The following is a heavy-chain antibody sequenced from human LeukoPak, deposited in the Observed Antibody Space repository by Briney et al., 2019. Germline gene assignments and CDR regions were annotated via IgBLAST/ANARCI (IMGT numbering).Heavy chain of an antibody. J-gene: IGHJ4*02. CDR2: ISGSGGST. V-gene: IGHV3-23*01. CDR3: ARGGYYDSSGYYLFDY. CDR1: GFTFTTYA. Sequence: PGGSLRLSCAASGFTFTTYAMIWVRQAPGKGLEWVSSISGSGGSTYYADSVKGRFTISRDNSRNTLYLQMNSLRAEDTAVYYCARGGYYDSSGYYLFDYWGQGTLVTVSS. D-gene: IGHD3-22*01.